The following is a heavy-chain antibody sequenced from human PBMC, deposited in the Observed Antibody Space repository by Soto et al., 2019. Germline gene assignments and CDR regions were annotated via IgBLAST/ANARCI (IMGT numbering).Heavy chain of an antibody. J-gene: IGHJ5*02. CDR1: GGTFNSYS. CDR3: TRRGRQSANWFDP. V-gene: IGHV1-69*06. CDR2: IIPMSGRP. Sequence: QVQLVQSGAEVKTPGSSVKVSCKASGGTFNSYSIDWVRQAPGQGFEWMGGIIPMSGRPNYAQRFQGRVTFSADKSTNTAYMEVNSLTHEDTAVYYCTRRGRQSANWFDPWGQGTLVTVSS.